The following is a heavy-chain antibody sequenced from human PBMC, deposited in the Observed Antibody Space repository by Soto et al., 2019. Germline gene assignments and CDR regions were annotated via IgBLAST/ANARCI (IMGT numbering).Heavy chain of an antibody. CDR3: ARDRLAYFDY. Sequence: EVQLVESGGGLVKPGGSLRLSCAASGFTFSSYSMNWVRQAPGKGLEWVSSISSSSSYIYYADSVKGRFTISRDNAKNSLYLQMNSLRAEDTAVYYCARDRLAYFDYWGQGPLVTVSS. CDR2: ISSSSSYI. V-gene: IGHV3-21*01. CDR1: GFTFSSYS. J-gene: IGHJ4*02. D-gene: IGHD6-19*01.